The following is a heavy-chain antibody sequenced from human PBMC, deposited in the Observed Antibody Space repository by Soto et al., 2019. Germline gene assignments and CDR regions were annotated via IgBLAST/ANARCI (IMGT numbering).Heavy chain of an antibody. CDR2: IYHIGST. J-gene: IGHJ6*02. D-gene: IGHD3-3*01. Sequence: QVLLEESGPGLVRPSGTLSLTCSVSGASINSANWWIWVRQPPGKVLDWIGEIYHIGSTTYNPSLKTPATISVDKSKNQFSLIVTSVTDADTAVYYCAKRYDFWSGRWYGLGVWGQGTTVTVSS. CDR1: GASINSANW. CDR3: AKRYDFWSGRWYGLGV. V-gene: IGHV4-4*02.